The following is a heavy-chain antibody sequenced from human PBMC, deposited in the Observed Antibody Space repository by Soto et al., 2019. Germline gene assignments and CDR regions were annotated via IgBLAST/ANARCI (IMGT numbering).Heavy chain of an antibody. CDR2: IDPSDSYT. CDR1: GYSFTSYW. J-gene: IGHJ6*02. Sequence: PGESLKISCKGSGYSFTSYWISWVRQMPGKGLEWMGRIDPSDSYTNYSPSFQGHVTISADKSISTAYLQWSSLKASDTAMYYCARFGRTGTTGDYYYYGMDVWGQGTTVTVS. CDR3: ARFGRTGTTGDYYYYGMDV. V-gene: IGHV5-10-1*01. D-gene: IGHD1-7*01.